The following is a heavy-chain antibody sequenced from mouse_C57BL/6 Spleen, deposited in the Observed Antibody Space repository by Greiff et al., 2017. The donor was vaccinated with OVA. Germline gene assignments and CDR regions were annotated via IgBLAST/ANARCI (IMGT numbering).Heavy chain of an antibody. CDR1: GYTFTEYT. J-gene: IGHJ4*01. CDR2: FYPGSGSI. Sequence: VKLMESGAELVKPGASVKLSCKASGYTFTEYTIHWVKQRSGQGLEWIGWFYPGSGSITYNEKFKDKATLTADKSSSTVYMELSRLTSEDSAVYFCARHEERITTVVATDAMDYWGQGTSVTVSS. V-gene: IGHV1-62-2*01. D-gene: IGHD1-1*01. CDR3: ARHEERITTVVATDAMDY.